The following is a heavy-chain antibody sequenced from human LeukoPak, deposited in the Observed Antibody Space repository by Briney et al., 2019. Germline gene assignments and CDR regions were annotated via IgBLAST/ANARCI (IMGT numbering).Heavy chain of an antibody. D-gene: IGHD3-22*01. Sequence: GGSLRLSCAASGFTFSSYWMHWVRQAPGKGLVWVSRINSDGSSTSYADSVKGRFTISRDNAKNTLYLQMNSLRAEDTAVYYCAKVNYYDSSGYYTPYYYYGMDVWGQGTTVTVSS. CDR2: INSDGSST. J-gene: IGHJ6*02. CDR1: GFTFSSYW. V-gene: IGHV3-74*01. CDR3: AKVNYYDSSGYYTPYYYYGMDV.